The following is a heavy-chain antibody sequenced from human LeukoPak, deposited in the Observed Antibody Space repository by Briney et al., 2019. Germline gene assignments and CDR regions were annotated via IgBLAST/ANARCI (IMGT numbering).Heavy chain of an antibody. V-gene: IGHV4-59*08. J-gene: IGHJ4*02. D-gene: IGHD5-24*01. Sequence: SETLSLTCTVSGGSISSYYWSWIRQPPGKGLERIGYIYYSGSTNYNPSLKSRGIISVDTSTHQFSLNLSSVPAADTAVYYCARLVEMATPRAPSFVYWGQGTLVTVSS. CDR1: GGSISSYY. CDR3: ARLVEMATPRAPSFVY. CDR2: IYYSGST.